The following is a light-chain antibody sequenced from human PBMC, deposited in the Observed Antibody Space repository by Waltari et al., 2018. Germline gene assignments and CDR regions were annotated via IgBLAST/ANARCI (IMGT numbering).Light chain of an antibody. V-gene: IGKV4-1*01. CDR2: WAS. Sequence: DIVMTQSPDFLPVLLVWRATIHCQSSQSAVYSPNYKNYLAWYQQKPGQPPKLLIFWASNLESGVPYRFSGSGSGTDFTLTISSLQPEDVAVYYCQKYYSVRSTFGQGTKV. CDR3: QKYYSVRST. CDR1: QSAVYSPNYKNY. J-gene: IGKJ1*01.